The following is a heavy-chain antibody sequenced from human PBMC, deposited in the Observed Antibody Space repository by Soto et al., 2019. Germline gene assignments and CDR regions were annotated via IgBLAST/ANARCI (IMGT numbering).Heavy chain of an antibody. CDR1: EFTISSCA. V-gene: IGHV3-23*01. CDR2: IIDSGGST. J-gene: IGHJ6*02. CDR3: AKGRSYYYYYGVDV. Sequence: PVGSMRLSRAASEFTISSCAMGWVRKAPGKGLEWVSDIIDSGGSTYYADSVKGRFTISRDNSKSTLYLQMNSLRAEDTALYYCAKGRSYYYYYGVDVWGQGTTVTVSS.